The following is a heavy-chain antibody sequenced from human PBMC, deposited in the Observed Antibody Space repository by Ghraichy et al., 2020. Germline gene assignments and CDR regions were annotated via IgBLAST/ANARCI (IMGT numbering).Heavy chain of an antibody. CDR2: ISAYNGNT. CDR1: GYTFTSYG. J-gene: IGHJ5*02. Sequence: ASVKVSCKASGYTFTSYGISWVRQAPGQGLEWMGWISAYNGNTNYAQKLQGRVTMTTDTSTSTAYMELRSLRSDDQAGYYCAREARRFGIPFDPWGQGTLVTVSS. V-gene: IGHV1-18*04. CDR3: AREARRFGIPFDP. D-gene: IGHD2-21*01.